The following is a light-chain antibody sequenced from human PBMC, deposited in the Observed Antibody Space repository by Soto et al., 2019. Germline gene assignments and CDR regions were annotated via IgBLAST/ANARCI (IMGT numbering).Light chain of an antibody. Sequence: DIQMAQSPSTLSASVGDRVTITCRASQSISVWLAWYQQKAGKAPNLLIYKASRLESGVPSRFSGSGSETDFTLTISRLEPEDFAVYYCQHYGTSPSTFGRGTKVDI. CDR1: QSISVW. V-gene: IGKV1-5*03. CDR2: KAS. CDR3: QHYGTSPST. J-gene: IGKJ1*01.